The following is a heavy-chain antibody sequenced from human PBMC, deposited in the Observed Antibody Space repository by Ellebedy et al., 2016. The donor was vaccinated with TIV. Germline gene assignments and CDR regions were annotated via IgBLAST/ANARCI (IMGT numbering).Heavy chain of an antibody. CDR1: GGSITSSSYF. CDR3: GRHRYFYGGPGELDY. Sequence: PSETLSLTCTVSGGSITSSSYFWGWIRQPPGKGLEWIGTISYSGNTYHNPSLKRRVTISVDTSTKQLSLKVTSVTAADTAVYFCGRHRYFYGGPGELDYWGQGTLVTVSS. D-gene: IGHD4-23*01. J-gene: IGHJ4*02. V-gene: IGHV4-39*01. CDR2: ISYSGNT.